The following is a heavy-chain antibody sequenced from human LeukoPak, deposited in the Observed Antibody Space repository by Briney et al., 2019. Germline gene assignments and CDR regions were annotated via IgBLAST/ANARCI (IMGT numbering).Heavy chain of an antibody. CDR1: GGSISSGSYH. D-gene: IGHD5-24*01. Sequence: PSETLSLTCTVSGGSISSGSYHWSWIRQPAGKGLEWIGRIYTSGSTNYNPSLKSRVTISVDTSKNQFSLKLSSVTAADTAVYYCARVLIEMATSDYDAFDIWGQGTMVTVSS. J-gene: IGHJ3*02. V-gene: IGHV4-61*02. CDR2: IYTSGST. CDR3: ARVLIEMATSDYDAFDI.